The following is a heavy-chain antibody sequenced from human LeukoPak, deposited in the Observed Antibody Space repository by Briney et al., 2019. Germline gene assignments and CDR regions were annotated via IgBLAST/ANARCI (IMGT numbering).Heavy chain of an antibody. CDR2: INPNSGGT. J-gene: IGHJ4*02. CDR1: GYTFTGYY. Sequence: GASVKVSCKASGYTFTGYYMHWVRQAPGQGLEWMGWINPNSGGTNYAQKFQGRVTMTRDTSISTAYMELSRLRSDDTAVYYCARGTYYYDSSGYYWGQGTLVTVSS. CDR3: ARGTYYYDSSGYY. D-gene: IGHD3-22*01. V-gene: IGHV1-2*02.